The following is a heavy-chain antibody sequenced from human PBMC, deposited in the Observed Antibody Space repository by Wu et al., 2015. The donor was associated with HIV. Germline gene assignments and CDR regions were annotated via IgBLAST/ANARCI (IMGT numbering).Heavy chain of an antibody. CDR1: GYTFTSYD. Sequence: QVQLVQSGAEVKKPGASVKVSCKASGYTFTSYDINWVRQATGQGLEWMGWMNPKTGNTGYAQKFQGRVTMTRDNSISSAYMELSSLRSEDTAIYYCARQRAYSSGWYIYDYWGQGTLVTVPS. CDR2: MNPKTGNT. CDR3: ARQRAYSSGWYIYDY. J-gene: IGHJ4*02. D-gene: IGHD6-19*01. V-gene: IGHV1-8*01.